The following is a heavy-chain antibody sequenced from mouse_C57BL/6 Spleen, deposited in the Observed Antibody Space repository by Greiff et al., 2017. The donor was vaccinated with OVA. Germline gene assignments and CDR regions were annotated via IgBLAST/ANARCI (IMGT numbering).Heavy chain of an antibody. V-gene: IGHV1-52*01. CDR1: GYTFTSYW. CDR3: AKGAPPYYGSEGYFDV. D-gene: IGHD1-1*01. CDR2: IDPSDSET. Sequence: QVQLQQPGAELVRPGSSVKLSCKASGYTFTSYWMHWVKQRPIQGLEWIGNIDPSDSETHYNQKFKDKATLTVDKSSSTAYMQLSSLTSEDSAVYYCAKGAPPYYGSEGYFDVWGTGTTVTVSS. J-gene: IGHJ1*03.